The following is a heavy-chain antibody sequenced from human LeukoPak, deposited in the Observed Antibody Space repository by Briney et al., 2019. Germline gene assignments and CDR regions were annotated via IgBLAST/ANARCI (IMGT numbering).Heavy chain of an antibody. Sequence: SETLSLTCSVSGDSVSNFYWTWIRQPPGKRMEWIGNIHESGNSNYNPSLQSRVTISIDTSRRQLFLKLTSVTAADTAVYYCALAPNSNWFDFWGQGTLVTVSS. CDR3: ALAPNSNWFDF. CDR1: GDSVSNFY. D-gene: IGHD2-8*01. J-gene: IGHJ5*01. V-gene: IGHV4-59*08. CDR2: IHESGNS.